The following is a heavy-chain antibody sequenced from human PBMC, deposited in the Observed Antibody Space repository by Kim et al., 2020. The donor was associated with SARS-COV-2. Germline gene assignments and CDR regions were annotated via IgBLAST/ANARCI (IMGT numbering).Heavy chain of an antibody. J-gene: IGHJ5*02. CDR1: GYTFTSYY. D-gene: IGHD3-9*01. CDR2: INPSGGST. CDR3: ARDFIPSNAYPNLRDILTGSIGNWFDP. Sequence: ASVKVSCKASGYTFTSYYMHWVRQAPGQGLEWMGIINPSGGSTSYAQKFQGRVTMTRDTSTSTVYMELSSLRSEDTAVYYCARDFIPSNAYPNLRDILTGSIGNWFDPWGQGTLVTVSS. V-gene: IGHV1-46*01.